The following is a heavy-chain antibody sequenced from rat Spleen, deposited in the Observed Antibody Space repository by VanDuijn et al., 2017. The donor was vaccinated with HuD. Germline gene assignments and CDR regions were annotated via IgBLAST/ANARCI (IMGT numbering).Heavy chain of an antibody. CDR2: ITNTGGST. CDR3: TRVAFDY. J-gene: IGHJ2*01. V-gene: IGHV5-31*01. Sequence: EVQLVESGGGLVQPGSPLKLSCAASGFTFSSNWLNWTRQAPGKGLEWVASITNTGGSTYYPDSVKGRFTISRDNAKSTLYLQMNSLRSEDTATYYCTRVAFDYWGQGVMVTVSS. CDR1: GFTFSSNW.